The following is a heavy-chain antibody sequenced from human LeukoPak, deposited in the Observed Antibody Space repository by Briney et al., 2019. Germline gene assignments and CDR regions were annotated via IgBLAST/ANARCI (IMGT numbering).Heavy chain of an antibody. J-gene: IGHJ4*02. Sequence: GGSLRLSCAASGFTFSDYYMSWIRQAPGKGLEWVSYISSSVGTIYYADSVKGRFTISRDNAKNSLYVQMNSLRAEDTAVYYCARDAGVPWLRRGRFDYWGQGTLVTVSS. V-gene: IGHV3-11*01. CDR3: ARDAGVPWLRRGRFDY. CDR2: ISSSVGTI. D-gene: IGHD5-12*01. CDR1: GFTFSDYY.